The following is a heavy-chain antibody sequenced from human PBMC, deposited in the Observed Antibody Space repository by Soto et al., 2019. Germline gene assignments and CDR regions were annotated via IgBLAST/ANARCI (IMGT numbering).Heavy chain of an antibody. CDR3: ASGARAHSVVYGDYAY. V-gene: IGHV1-18*01. D-gene: IGHD4-17*01. J-gene: IGHJ4*02. CDR1: GYTFSSYG. CDR2: ISAYNGNT. Sequence: QVQLVQSGAEVKKPGASVKVSCKASGYTFSSYGISWVRQAPGQGLEWMGWISAYNGNTNYAQKLQGRVTMTTDTSTSTAYMELRSLRSDDTAVYYCASGARAHSVVYGDYAYWGQGTLVTVSS.